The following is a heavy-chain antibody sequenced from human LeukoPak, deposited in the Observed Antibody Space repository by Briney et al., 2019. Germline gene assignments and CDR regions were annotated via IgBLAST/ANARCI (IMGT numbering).Heavy chain of an antibody. CDR3: ATMTTVTTVDY. J-gene: IGHJ4*02. Sequence: PGGSLRLSCAASGFTFSSYSMNWVRQAPGKGLEWVSSISSSSSYIYYADPVKGRFTISRDNAKNSLYLQMNSLRAEDTAVYYCATMTTVTTVDYWGQGTLVTVSS. D-gene: IGHD4-17*01. CDR2: ISSSSSYI. CDR1: GFTFSSYS. V-gene: IGHV3-21*01.